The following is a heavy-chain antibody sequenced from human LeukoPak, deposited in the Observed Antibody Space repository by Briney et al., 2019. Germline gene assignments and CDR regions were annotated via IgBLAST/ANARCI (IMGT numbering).Heavy chain of an antibody. Sequence: GGSLRLSCAASGFTFSDYYMSWIRLAPGKGLEWVSYISSSDNTISYADSVKGRFTISRDNVKNSLYLQMNSLRVEDTAVYYCAKDQYYDILTGYLYPPGGLGYDYWGQGTLVTVSS. D-gene: IGHD3-9*01. CDR3: AKDQYYDILTGYLYPPGGLGYDY. CDR1: GFTFSDYY. V-gene: IGHV3-11*01. J-gene: IGHJ4*02. CDR2: ISSSDNTI.